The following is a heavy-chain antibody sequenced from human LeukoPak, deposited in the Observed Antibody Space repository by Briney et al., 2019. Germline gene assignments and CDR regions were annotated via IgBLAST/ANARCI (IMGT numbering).Heavy chain of an antibody. Sequence: GESLKISCKGSGYSFTSYWIGWVRQMPGEGLEWMGIIYPGDSDTRYSPSFQGQVTISADKSISTAYLQWSSLKASDTAMYYCARQGGIYGAGGYYMDVWGKGTTVTVSS. CDR2: IYPGDSDT. V-gene: IGHV5-51*01. CDR3: ARQGGIYGAGGYYMDV. CDR1: GYSFTSYW. D-gene: IGHD4-17*01. J-gene: IGHJ6*03.